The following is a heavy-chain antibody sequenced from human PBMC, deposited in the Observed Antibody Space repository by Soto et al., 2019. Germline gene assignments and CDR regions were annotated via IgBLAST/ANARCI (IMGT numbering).Heavy chain of an antibody. D-gene: IGHD5-12*01. CDR2: ISSSGSTI. CDR1: GFTFSDYY. CDR3: ARTWDGYNYRVRSFDY. Sequence: GSLRLSCAASGFTFSDYYMSWIRQAPGKGLEWVSYISSSGSTIYYADSVKGRFTISRDNAKNSLYLQMNSLRAEDTAVYYCARTWDGYNYRVRSFDYWGHGTLATVSS. V-gene: IGHV3-11*01. J-gene: IGHJ4*01.